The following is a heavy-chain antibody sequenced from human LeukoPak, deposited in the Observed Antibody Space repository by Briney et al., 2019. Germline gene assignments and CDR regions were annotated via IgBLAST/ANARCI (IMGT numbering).Heavy chain of an antibody. Sequence: GSLRLSCAASGFTFSSYAMSWVRQAPGKGLDWVSVISGSGGSTYYADSVKGRFTISRDNSKNTLYLQVNSLRAEDTAVYYCAKDPLWFGSYFDYWGQGTLVTVSS. J-gene: IGHJ4*02. D-gene: IGHD3-10*01. CDR1: GFTFSSYA. CDR3: AKDPLWFGSYFDY. V-gene: IGHV3-23*01. CDR2: ISGSGGST.